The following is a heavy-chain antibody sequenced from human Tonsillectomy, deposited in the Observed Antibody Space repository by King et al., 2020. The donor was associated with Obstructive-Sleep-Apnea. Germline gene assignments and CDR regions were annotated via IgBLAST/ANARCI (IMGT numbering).Heavy chain of an antibody. Sequence: VQLVESGGGLVQPGGSLRLSCAASGFTFNNYWMSWVRQTPGKGLEWLANIRQDGSDKYYVYSVKGRFTISRDNAEKSLYLQMNSLRAEDTAVYYCTRVYASAGTPGYYGIYCWGPGTLVTVSS. V-gene: IGHV3-7*04. J-gene: IGHJ4*02. D-gene: IGHD3-22*01. CDR2: IRQDGSDK. CDR3: TRVYASAGTPGYYGIYC. CDR1: GFTFNNYW.